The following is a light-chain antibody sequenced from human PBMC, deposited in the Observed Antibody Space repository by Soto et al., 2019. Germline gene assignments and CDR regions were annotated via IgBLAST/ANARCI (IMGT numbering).Light chain of an antibody. CDR2: GAS. CDR1: QSVSSSY. V-gene: IGKV3-20*01. J-gene: IGKJ1*01. CDR3: QQYGSSPGT. Sequence: EIVLTQSPGTLSLSPGERATLSCRASQSVSSSYLAWYQQKPGQAPRLLIYGASSRATGIPDRFSGSGSGTDFTFTISRLEPEEFAVYYCQQYGSSPGTFGQGTKVEIK.